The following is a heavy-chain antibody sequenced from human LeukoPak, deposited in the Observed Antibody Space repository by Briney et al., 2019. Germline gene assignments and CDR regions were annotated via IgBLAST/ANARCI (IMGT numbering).Heavy chain of an antibody. V-gene: IGHV3-43*02. J-gene: IGHJ4*02. CDR1: GFTFDDYA. CDR3: ARDSGSYLQPTDY. CDR2: ISGDGGST. D-gene: IGHD1-26*01. Sequence: PGGSLRLSCAASGFTFDDYAMYWVRQPPGKGLEWVSPISGDGGSTYYSDSVKGRFTISRDNSKNTLYLQMNSLRAEDTAVHHCARDSGSYLQPTDYWGQGTLVTVSS.